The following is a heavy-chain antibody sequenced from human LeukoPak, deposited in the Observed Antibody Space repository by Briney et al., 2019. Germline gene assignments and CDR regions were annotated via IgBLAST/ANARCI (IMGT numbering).Heavy chain of an antibody. Sequence: GGSLRLSCAASGVTLSSYGLHWVRQAPGKGLEWVAVMSHDGNKKYYTDSVKGRFTISRDNSKNTMYMEMNSLRAEDTALYYCAGGYSFRIDYWGQGTLVTVSS. J-gene: IGHJ4*02. CDR3: AGGYSFRIDY. CDR2: MSHDGNKK. D-gene: IGHD3-16*01. CDR1: GVTLSSYG. V-gene: IGHV3-30*04.